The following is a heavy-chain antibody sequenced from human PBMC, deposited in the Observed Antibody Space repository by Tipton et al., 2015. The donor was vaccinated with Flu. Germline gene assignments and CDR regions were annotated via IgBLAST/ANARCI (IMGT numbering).Heavy chain of an antibody. V-gene: IGHV4-4*02. CDR3: ARSTTFRIEN. D-gene: IGHD1-1*01. CDR1: GYSITSNGW. Sequence: SLRLSCTVSGYSITSNGWWTWVRQTPGKGLEWIAEVFHTGDTNYNPSLKSRVSISMDKSNNQFSLRLSSVTAADTAIFYCARSTTFRIENWGQGTLVTVSS. CDR2: VFHTGDT. J-gene: IGHJ4*02.